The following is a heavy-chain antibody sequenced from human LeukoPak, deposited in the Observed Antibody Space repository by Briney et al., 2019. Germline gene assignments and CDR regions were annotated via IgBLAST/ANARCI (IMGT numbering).Heavy chain of an antibody. Sequence: GGSLRLSCAASGFTFSDSYMSWIRQAPGKGLEWLSYISSSGGSTYYAVSVKGRFTISRDNANNPLYLQMNSLRADDTAIYYCATGKRRYSNWGQGTLVTVSS. D-gene: IGHD3-9*01. CDR3: ATGKRRYSN. J-gene: IGHJ4*02. CDR1: GFTFSDSY. V-gene: IGHV3-11*01. CDR2: ISSSGGST.